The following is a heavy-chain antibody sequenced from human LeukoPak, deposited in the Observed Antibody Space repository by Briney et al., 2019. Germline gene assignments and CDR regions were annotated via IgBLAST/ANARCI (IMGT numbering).Heavy chain of an antibody. Sequence: ASVKLSCKASAYTFPDYYVQCVRHTPGQAPDWVGWINPNSRDPKYAQKFQRRVTMTSDTSISTAYVALASLRSDDTAVYYCEIYCSNRSGIDRDYWGQGTLVTVSS. CDR1: AYTFPDYY. CDR3: EIYCSNRSGIDRDY. V-gene: IGHV1-2*02. CDR2: INPNSRDP. D-gene: IGHD2-2*01. J-gene: IGHJ4*02.